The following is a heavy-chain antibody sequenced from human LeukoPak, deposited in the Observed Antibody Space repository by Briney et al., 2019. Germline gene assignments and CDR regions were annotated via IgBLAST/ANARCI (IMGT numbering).Heavy chain of an antibody. J-gene: IGHJ4*02. CDR1: GFNFRAYW. Sequence: GGSLRLSCTTSGFNFRAYWMGWVRQAPGKGLEWVSGISASGGSTYYADSVKGRFTISRDNSKNTLYLQMNSLRAEDTAVYYCAREGSYYDSSGYYFGGQGTLVTVSS. D-gene: IGHD3-22*01. V-gene: IGHV3-23*01. CDR2: ISASGGST. CDR3: AREGSYYDSSGYYF.